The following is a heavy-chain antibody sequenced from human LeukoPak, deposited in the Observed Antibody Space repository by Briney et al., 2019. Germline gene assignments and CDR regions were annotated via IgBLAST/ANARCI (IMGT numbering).Heavy chain of an antibody. D-gene: IGHD3-9*01. CDR2: ISGRGGST. Sequence: PGGSLRLSCAASGFTFNDYYMSWIRQAPGKGLEWVSAISGRGGSTYYADSVKGRFTISRDNSKNTLYLQMNSLRAEDTDVYYCAKNPTNPLRYFDWFYYFDYWGQGTLVTVSS. V-gene: IGHV3-23*01. CDR3: AKNPTNPLRYFDWFYYFDY. CDR1: GFTFNDYY. J-gene: IGHJ4*02.